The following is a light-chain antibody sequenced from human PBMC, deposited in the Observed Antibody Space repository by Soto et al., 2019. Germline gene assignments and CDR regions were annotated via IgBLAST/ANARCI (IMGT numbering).Light chain of an antibody. CDR3: QQRSNWPIT. Sequence: EIVMTQSPASLSVSPGERVTLSCRAGQGVTTNFAWYQQKSGQSPRLLIYDVSTRATGIPARFSGSGSGTDFTLTISSLEPEDFAVYYCQQRSNWPITFGQGTRLEIK. V-gene: IGKV3D-11*01. CDR2: DVS. CDR1: QGVTTN. J-gene: IGKJ5*01.